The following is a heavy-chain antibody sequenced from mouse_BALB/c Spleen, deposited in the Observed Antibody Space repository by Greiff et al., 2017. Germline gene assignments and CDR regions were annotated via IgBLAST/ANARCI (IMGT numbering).Heavy chain of an antibody. V-gene: IGHV1-53*01. D-gene: IGHD2-1*01. Sequence: QVQLQQSGAELVKPGASVKLSCKASGYTFTSYYMYWVKQRPGQGLEWIGDINPNNGGTIYNQKFKGKATLTVDKSSSTAYMELRSLTSEDTAVYYCARYGNYAMDYWGQGTSVTVSA. CDR2: INPNNGGT. J-gene: IGHJ4*01. CDR3: ARYGNYAMDY. CDR1: GYTFTSYY.